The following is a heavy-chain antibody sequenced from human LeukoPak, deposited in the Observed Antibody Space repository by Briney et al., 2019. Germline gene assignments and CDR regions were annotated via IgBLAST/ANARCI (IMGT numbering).Heavy chain of an antibody. Sequence: GGSLRLSCAASGFTFSSYGMSWVRQAPGKGLEWVSAISGGGGSTYYADSVKGRFTISRGNSKNTLYLQMNSLRAEDTAVYYCAKRGLIPGYYYDTSGYYYFDYRGQGTLVTVSS. CDR3: AKRGLIPGYYYDTSGYYYFDY. V-gene: IGHV3-23*01. J-gene: IGHJ4*02. D-gene: IGHD3-22*01. CDR2: ISGGGGST. CDR1: GFTFSSYG.